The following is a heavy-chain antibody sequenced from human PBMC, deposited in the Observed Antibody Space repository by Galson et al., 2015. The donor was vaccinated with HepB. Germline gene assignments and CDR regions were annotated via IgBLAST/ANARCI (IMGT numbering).Heavy chain of an antibody. Sequence: SLRLSCAASGFTFSRYNINWVRQAPGKGLEWVSSISSSSSDIYYADSVKGRFTISRDNAKNSLFLQMNSLRADDTAVYYCARDDYRNFFDYWGQGTLVTVSS. CDR1: GFTFSRYN. D-gene: IGHD4-11*01. V-gene: IGHV3-21*01. CDR3: ARDDYRNFFDY. CDR2: ISSSSSDI. J-gene: IGHJ4*02.